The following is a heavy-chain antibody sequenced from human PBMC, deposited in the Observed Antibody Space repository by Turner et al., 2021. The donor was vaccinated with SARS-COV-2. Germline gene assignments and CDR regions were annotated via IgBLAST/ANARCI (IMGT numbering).Heavy chain of an antibody. D-gene: IGHD2-21*02. Sequence: QLQLQESGPGLVKPSETLSLTCTVSGGSISSSSYYWGWIRQPPGKGLEWIGSIYYSGSTYYNPSLKSRVTISGDTSKNQFSLKLGSVTAADTAVYYCASPVVVTATPNYYGMDVWGQGTTVTVSS. J-gene: IGHJ6*02. CDR3: ASPVVVTATPNYYGMDV. CDR2: IYYSGST. V-gene: IGHV4-39*01. CDR1: GGSISSSSYY.